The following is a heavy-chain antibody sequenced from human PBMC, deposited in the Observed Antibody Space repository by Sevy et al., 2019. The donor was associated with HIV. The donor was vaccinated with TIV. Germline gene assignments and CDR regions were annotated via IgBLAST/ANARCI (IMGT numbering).Heavy chain of an antibody. CDR1: GGSITSLY. CDR2: IYYNGHI. D-gene: IGHD1-26*01. Sequence: SETLSLTCTVSGGSITSLYWNWIRQPPGKGLEWIANIYYNGHINYNPSFKSRCTFSLDTSKNQFSLSLSSVTAADTAMYYCAGENAWGRGYSWGQGTLVTVSS. J-gene: IGHJ4*02. CDR3: AGENAWGRGYS. V-gene: IGHV4-59*11.